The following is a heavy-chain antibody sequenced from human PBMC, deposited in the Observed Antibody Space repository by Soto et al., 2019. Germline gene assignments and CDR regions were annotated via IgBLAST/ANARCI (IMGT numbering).Heavy chain of an antibody. CDR2: ISHSGSTP. Sequence: EVQLVESGGGLVQPGGSLRLSCAASGFTFSSYEMNWVRQAPGKGLEWVSYISHSGSTPSYADSVKGRFTISRDHANTSLSLQTHRLSAADTAIYFCARALFSSYYYYYPLDVWGQGTTLTVSS. J-gene: IGHJ6*02. D-gene: IGHD2-15*01. CDR1: GFTFSSYE. CDR3: ARALFSSYYYYYPLDV. V-gene: IGHV3-48*03.